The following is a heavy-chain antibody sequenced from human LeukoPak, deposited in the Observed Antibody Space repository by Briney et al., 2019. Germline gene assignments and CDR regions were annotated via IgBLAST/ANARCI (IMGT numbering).Heavy chain of an antibody. Sequence: SETLSLTCTVSGGSISSSSYYWGWIRQPPGKGLEWIGYIYYSGSTYYNPSLKSRVTISVDTSKNQFSLKLSSVTAADTAVYYCARESRGYCSGGSCYSSRIDYWGQGTLVTVSS. CDR3: ARESRGYCSGGSCYSSRIDY. CDR1: GGSISSSSYY. CDR2: IYYSGST. D-gene: IGHD2-15*01. J-gene: IGHJ4*02. V-gene: IGHV4-31*03.